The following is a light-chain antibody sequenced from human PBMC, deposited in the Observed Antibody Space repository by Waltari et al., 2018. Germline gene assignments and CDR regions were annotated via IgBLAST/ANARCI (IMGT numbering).Light chain of an antibody. CDR2: DAS. V-gene: IGKV3-11*01. J-gene: IGKJ3*01. Sequence: EIVVTQSPGTLSLSPGERATLSCRASQSVSSYLAWYQQKPGQAPRLLIYDASNRATGIPARFRGSGSGTDFTLTISSLEPEDSAIYYCQQRTNWPPRVTFGPGTKVDIK. CDR1: QSVSSY. CDR3: QQRTNWPPRVT.